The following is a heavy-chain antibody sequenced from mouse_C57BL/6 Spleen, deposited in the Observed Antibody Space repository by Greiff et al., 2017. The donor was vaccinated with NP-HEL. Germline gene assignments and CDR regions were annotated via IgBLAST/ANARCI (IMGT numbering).Heavy chain of an antibody. D-gene: IGHD1-1*01. CDR3: ARRVDYGDWNFDV. Sequence: QVQLQQSGAELVKPGASVKLSCKASGYTFTSYWMQWVKQRPGQGLEWIGEIDPYDTYTNYNQKFKGKATLTVDTSSSTAYMQLSRLTSEDTAVYFCARRVDYGDWNFDVWGTGTTVTVSS. CDR1: GYTFTSYW. J-gene: IGHJ1*03. V-gene: IGHV1-50*01. CDR2: IDPYDTYT.